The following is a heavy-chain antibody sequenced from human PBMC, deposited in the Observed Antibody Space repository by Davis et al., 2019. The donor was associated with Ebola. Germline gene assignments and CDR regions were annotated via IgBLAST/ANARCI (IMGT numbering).Heavy chain of an antibody. Sequence: GESLKISCTAFAFNFGTYGMHWVRQAPGKGLEWVASMSYHGSHTSYIDSVRGRFTISRDNSKNTLYLQMNSLRAEDTAVYYCAHFGVTQNAYDIWGQGTMVTVSS. CDR1: AFNFGTYG. CDR2: MSYHGSHT. D-gene: IGHD3-10*01. J-gene: IGHJ3*02. CDR3: AHFGVTQNAYDI. V-gene: IGHV3-30*03.